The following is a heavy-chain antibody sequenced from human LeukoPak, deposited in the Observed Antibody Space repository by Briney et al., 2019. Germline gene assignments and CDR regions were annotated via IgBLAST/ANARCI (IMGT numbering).Heavy chain of an antibody. CDR1: GFTFSSYW. Sequence: GGSLRLSCAASGFTFSSYWMSWVRQAAGKGLEWVANINQDGNGKYYVDSVKGRFTISRDNAKNSVYLQMNSLKTEDTAVYYCARDRVWTVLYWGQGTLVTVSS. V-gene: IGHV3-7*01. CDR2: INQDGNGK. CDR3: ARDRVWTVLY. D-gene: IGHD6-13*01. J-gene: IGHJ4*02.